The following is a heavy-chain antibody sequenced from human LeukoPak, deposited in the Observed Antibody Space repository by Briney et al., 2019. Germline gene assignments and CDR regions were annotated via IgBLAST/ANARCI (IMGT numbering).Heavy chain of an antibody. Sequence: SETLSLTCAGYGGSFSGYYWSWIRQPPGKGLEWIGEINHSGSTNYNPSLKSRVTISVDTSKNQFSLKLSSVTAADTAVYYCARGRGYYHYYYMDVWGKGTTVTVSS. J-gene: IGHJ6*03. D-gene: IGHD3-3*01. CDR1: GGSFSGYY. CDR3: ARGRGYYHYYYMDV. V-gene: IGHV4-34*01. CDR2: INHSGST.